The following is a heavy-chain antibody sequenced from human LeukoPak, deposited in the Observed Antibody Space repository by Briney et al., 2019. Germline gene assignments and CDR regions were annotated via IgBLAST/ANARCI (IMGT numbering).Heavy chain of an antibody. Sequence: GGSLRLSCAASGFTFSTYNMNWVRQAPGKGLEWVSSISGSSSYIYYADSVKGRFSISRDNAKDSLYLQMNSLTAEDTAVYYCARNPPGIVGAPTHYCYYMDVWGRGTTVTISS. CDR2: ISGSSSYI. J-gene: IGHJ6*03. CDR1: GFTFSTYN. CDR3: ARNPPGIVGAPTHYCYYMDV. V-gene: IGHV3-21*01. D-gene: IGHD1-26*01.